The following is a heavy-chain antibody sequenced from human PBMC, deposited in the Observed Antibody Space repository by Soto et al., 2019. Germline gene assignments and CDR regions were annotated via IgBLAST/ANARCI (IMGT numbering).Heavy chain of an antibody. CDR1: GYTFTSYG. Sequence: ASVKVSCKXSGYTFTSYGISWVRQAPGQGLEWMGWISAYNGNTNYAQKLQGRVTMTTDTSTSTAYMELRSLRSDDTAVYYCARRYYYYYYGMDVWGQGTTVTVSS. J-gene: IGHJ6*02. CDR2: ISAYNGNT. CDR3: ARRYYYYYYGMDV. V-gene: IGHV1-18*01.